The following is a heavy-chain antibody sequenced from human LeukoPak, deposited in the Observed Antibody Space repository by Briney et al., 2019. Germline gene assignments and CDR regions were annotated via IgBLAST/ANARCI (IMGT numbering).Heavy chain of an antibody. V-gene: IGHV1-24*01. CDR2: FDPGDDET. J-gene: IGHJ5*01. CDR1: GYSLSELS. D-gene: IGHD1-26*01. Sequence: ASVKISCKVSGYSLSELSTHWVRQAPGQGLEWMGGFDPGDDETIYAQKFQGRVTMTEDTSTDTAYLELSSLRSEDTAVYFCATEKDLLLDSWGQGTPVTVSS. CDR3: ATEKDLLLDS.